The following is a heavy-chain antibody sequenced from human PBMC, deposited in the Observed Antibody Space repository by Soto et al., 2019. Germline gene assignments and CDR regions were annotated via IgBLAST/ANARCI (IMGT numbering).Heavy chain of an antibody. Sequence: XETLSLTSSVSGFAISRGDDWSWSRQPPGKGLEWIGSIYPSVSSYHNPSLATRLRLSIDTSKNQFTLNLTSVTAADTALYFCAREKVGTTFFDNWGQGIQVTVSS. CDR2: IYPSVSS. J-gene: IGHJ4*02. V-gene: IGHV4-38-2*02. D-gene: IGHD1-1*01. CDR1: GFAISRGDD. CDR3: AREKVGTTFFDN.